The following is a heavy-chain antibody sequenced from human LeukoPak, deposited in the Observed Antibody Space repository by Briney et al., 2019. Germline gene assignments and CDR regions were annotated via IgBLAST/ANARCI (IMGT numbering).Heavy chain of an antibody. V-gene: IGHV3-30*18. CDR1: GIIFSSYG. D-gene: IGHD5-18*01. J-gene: IGHJ4*02. Sequence: PGGSLRLSCAASGIIFSSYGMHWVRQAPGKGLEWVAVISYDGSNKYYADSVKGRFTISRDNSKNTLYLQMNSLRAEDTAVYYCAKDGSSVGSIQLYMPHLDYWGQGTLVTVSS. CDR2: ISYDGSNK. CDR3: AKDGSSVGSIQLYMPHLDY.